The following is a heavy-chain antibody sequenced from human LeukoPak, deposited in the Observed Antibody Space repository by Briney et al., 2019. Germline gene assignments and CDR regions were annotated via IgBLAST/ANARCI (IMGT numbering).Heavy chain of an antibody. CDR1: GFTFSSYS. CDR2: ISSSSSAI. D-gene: IGHD2-8*01. Sequence: GGSLRLSCAASGFTFSSYSMNWVRQAPGKGLEWVSYISSSSSAIYYADSVKGRFTISRDNAKNSLYLQMNSLRAEDTAVYYCAREGCTNGVCYSLDYYYGMDVWGQGTTVTVSS. J-gene: IGHJ6*02. V-gene: IGHV3-48*01. CDR3: AREGCTNGVCYSLDYYYGMDV.